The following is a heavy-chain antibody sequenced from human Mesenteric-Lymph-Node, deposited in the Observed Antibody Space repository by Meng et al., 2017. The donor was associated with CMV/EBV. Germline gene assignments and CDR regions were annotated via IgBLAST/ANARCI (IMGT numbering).Heavy chain of an antibody. Sequence: QLQLQESGPGLVKPSETLSLTCPGSVGSISSSSYYWGWIRQPPGKGLEWIGSIYYSGSTYYNPSLKSRVTISVDTSKNQFSLKLSSVPAADTAVYYCARDGDYYDSSGYNPFDYWGQGTLVTVSS. V-gene: IGHV4-39*07. CDR2: IYYSGST. CDR3: ARDGDYYDSSGYNPFDY. J-gene: IGHJ4*02. D-gene: IGHD3-22*01. CDR1: VGSISSSSYY.